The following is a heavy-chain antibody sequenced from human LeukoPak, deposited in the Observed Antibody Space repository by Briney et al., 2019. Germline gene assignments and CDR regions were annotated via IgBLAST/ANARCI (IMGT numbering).Heavy chain of an antibody. Sequence: ASVKVSCKVSGYTLTELSMHWVGQAPGKGLEWMGGFDPEDGETIYAQKFQGRVTMTEDTSTDTAYMELSSLRSEDAAVYYCATPVCGDAFDIWGQGTMVTVSS. J-gene: IGHJ3*02. CDR3: ATPVCGDAFDI. V-gene: IGHV1-24*01. CDR1: GYTLTELS. CDR2: FDPEDGET.